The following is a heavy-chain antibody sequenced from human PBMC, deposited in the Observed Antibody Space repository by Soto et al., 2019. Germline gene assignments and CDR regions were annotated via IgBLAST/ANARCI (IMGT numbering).Heavy chain of an antibody. CDR1: GGSIRSGGYY. D-gene: IGHD5-18*01. V-gene: IGHV4-31*03. J-gene: IGHJ6*02. CDR2: IYYSGNT. CDR3: ARDRLMATAGTARHYFGLDV. Sequence: PSETLSLTCTVSGGSIRSGGYYWSWVRQNPRRGLEWIGNIYYSGNTYYNPSLKSRLTISVDTSKNQFSLNLSSVTAADTAVCYCARDRLMATAGTARHYFGLDVWGQGTTVTVS.